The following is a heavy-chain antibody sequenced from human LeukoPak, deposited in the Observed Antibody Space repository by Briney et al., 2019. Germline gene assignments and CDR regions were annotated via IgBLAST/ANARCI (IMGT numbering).Heavy chain of an antibody. CDR2: IYPGDSDT. CDR3: ARLVGATFSGMDV. D-gene: IGHD1-26*01. Sequence: GASLKISCQGSGYSFTSYWIGWVRQLPGKGLEWMGIIYPGDSDTRYSPSFQGQVTISADKSISTAYLQWSSLKASDTAMYYCARLVGATFSGMDVWGQGTTVTVSS. J-gene: IGHJ6*02. CDR1: GYSFTSYW. V-gene: IGHV5-51*01.